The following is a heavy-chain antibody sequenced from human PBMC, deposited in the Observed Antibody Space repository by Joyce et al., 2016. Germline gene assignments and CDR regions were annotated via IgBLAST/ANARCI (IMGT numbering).Heavy chain of an antibody. CDR1: YRLSTKNV. CDR3: ARAKTVVVAYTLRDGFDV. V-gene: IGHV3-23*04. CDR2: IGASGGGR. Sequence: QLEESGGTLVYPGGSRRLSCKVSYRLSTKNVMAWFRQVPGKGREWVSAIGASGGGRYYADAVKGRFTVSRDNSNNMMYLEMTSLQIEDTAIYYCARAKTVVVAYTLRDGFDVWGQGTQVAVSS. D-gene: IGHD2-15*01. J-gene: IGHJ3*01.